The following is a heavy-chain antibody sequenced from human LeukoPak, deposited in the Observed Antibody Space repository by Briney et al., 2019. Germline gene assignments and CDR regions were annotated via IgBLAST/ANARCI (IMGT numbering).Heavy chain of an antibody. CDR1: ESTFASYE. J-gene: IGHJ3*02. Sequence: PGRSLRLACAASESTFASYESNWVSQAPRKWLEWDSYISSSGNTISYADSVKGRFTISRDNAKNSLCLQVISLRAEDTAVYYCARAPSIAARYDAFDIWGQGTMVTVSS. D-gene: IGHD6-6*01. CDR2: ISSSGNTI. CDR3: ARAPSIAARYDAFDI. V-gene: IGHV3-48*03.